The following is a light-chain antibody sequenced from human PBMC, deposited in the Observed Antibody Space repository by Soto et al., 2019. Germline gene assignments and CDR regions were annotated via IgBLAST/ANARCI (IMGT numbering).Light chain of an antibody. J-gene: IGLJ3*02. V-gene: IGLV2-11*01. CDR2: DVN. Sequence: QPVLTQPRSVSGSPGQSVTISCTGASSDVGGYDYVSWYQQHPGKAPKFMIYDVNKRPSGVPDRFSGAKSGNTASLTISGLQAEDEADYYCCSYTGSYTWVFSGGTKLTVL. CDR1: SSDVGGYDY. CDR3: CSYTGSYTWV.